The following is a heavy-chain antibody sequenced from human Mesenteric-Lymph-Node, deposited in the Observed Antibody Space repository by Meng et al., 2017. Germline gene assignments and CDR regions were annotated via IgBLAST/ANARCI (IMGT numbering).Heavy chain of an antibody. D-gene: IGHD3-22*01. Sequence: QGQLQESGPGLVRPSETLSLTCTVSGGSVSSGSYYWSWIRQPPGKGLEWIGYIYYSGSTNYNPSLKSRVTISVDTSKNQFSLKLSSVTAADTAVYYCARGYYDSSGYGYWYFDLWGRGTLVTVSS. V-gene: IGHV4-61*01. CDR1: GGSVSSGSYY. CDR2: IYYSGST. CDR3: ARGYYDSSGYGYWYFDL. J-gene: IGHJ2*01.